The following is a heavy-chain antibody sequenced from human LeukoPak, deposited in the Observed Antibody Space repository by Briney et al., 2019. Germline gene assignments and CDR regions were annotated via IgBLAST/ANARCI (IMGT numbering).Heavy chain of an antibody. CDR3: ARGGIAAAGMSSWFDP. V-gene: IGHV1-46*01. J-gene: IGHJ5*02. Sequence: GASVKVSCKASGYTFTSYYMHWVRQAPGQGLEWMGIINPSGGSTSYAQKFQGRVTMTRDMSTSTVYMELSSLRSEDTAVYYCARGGIAAAGMSSWFDPWGQGTLVTVSS. CDR2: INPSGGST. CDR1: GYTFTSYY. D-gene: IGHD6-13*01.